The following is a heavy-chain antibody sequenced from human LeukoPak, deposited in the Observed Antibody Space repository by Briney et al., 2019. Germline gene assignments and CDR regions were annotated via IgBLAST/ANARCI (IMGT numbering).Heavy chain of an antibody. Sequence: GGSLRLSCAASGFTFSSYGMHWVRQAPGKGLEWVAVISYDGSNKYYADSVKGRFTISRDNSKNTLYLQMNSLRAEDTAVYYCAGSESSYAYGYWGQGTLVTVSS. J-gene: IGHJ4*02. V-gene: IGHV3-30*03. D-gene: IGHD5-18*01. CDR3: AGSESSYAYGY. CDR2: ISYDGSNK. CDR1: GFTFSSYG.